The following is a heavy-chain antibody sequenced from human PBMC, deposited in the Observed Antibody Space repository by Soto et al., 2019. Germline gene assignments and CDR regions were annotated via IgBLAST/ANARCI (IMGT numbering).Heavy chain of an antibody. V-gene: IGHV4-34*01. Sequence: SETLSLPCGLYPGSLSHYYWISVRQPPWKGLEWIGEVNHSGEASYNPSLQSRITISLDTLNNQFALKMTSVTAADTAMYFWTRAERFPRSWFDPWGQGTQGTVS. J-gene: IGHJ5*02. CDR1: PGSLSHYY. CDR3: TRAERFPRSWFDP. CDR2: VNHSGEA. D-gene: IGHD3-3*01.